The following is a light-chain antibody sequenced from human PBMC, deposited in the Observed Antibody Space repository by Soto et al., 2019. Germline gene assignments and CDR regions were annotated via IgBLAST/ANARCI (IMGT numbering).Light chain of an antibody. CDR1: QNINNY. J-gene: IGKJ1*01. Sequence: DIQMTQSPSSLSASVGDRVTITCQASQNINNYLNWYQQKPGRAPKLLIYDASNLEAGVPSRFRGSGSGTEFTLTISSRQPADFATYYCQHYNRYSEAFGQGTKVDIK. V-gene: IGKV1-33*01. CDR2: DAS. CDR3: QHYNRYSEA.